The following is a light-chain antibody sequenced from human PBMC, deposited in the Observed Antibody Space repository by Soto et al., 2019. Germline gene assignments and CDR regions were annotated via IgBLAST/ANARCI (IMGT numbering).Light chain of an antibody. Sequence: QAVVTQDPSLTVSPGGTVTLTCASSTGRVTSDHSANWLQQKPGQAPRALIYGTDINHSWTTARFSGSLLGGKAALTLSAVQPEDDADYYCLLSYGGVVIFGGGTKVTVL. J-gene: IGLJ2*01. CDR1: TGRVTSDHS. CDR2: GTD. CDR3: LLSYGGVVI. V-gene: IGLV7-43*01.